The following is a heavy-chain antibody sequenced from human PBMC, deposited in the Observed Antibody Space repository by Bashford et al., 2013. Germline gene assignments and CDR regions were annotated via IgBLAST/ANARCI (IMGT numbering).Heavy chain of an antibody. Sequence: SETLSLTCSVSGGSISSNSYSWGWIRQTPGKGLDWIGSFYPTGSTYYNPSLKSRVAVSVDTSKNQFSLKVTSVTAADTAVYYCATSRMFGTVRRAFDIWGQGTMVTVS. CDR3: ATSRMFGTVRRAFDI. J-gene: IGHJ3*02. V-gene: IGHV4-39*01. CDR2: FYPTGST. CDR1: GGSISSNSYS. D-gene: IGHD3-16*01.